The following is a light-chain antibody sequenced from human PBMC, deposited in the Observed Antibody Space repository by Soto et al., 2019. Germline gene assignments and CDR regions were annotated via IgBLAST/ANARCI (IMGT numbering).Light chain of an antibody. CDR3: HQYSNWPPWT. CDR2: RAS. V-gene: IGKV3-15*01. Sequence: TQSPGTLSLSPGERATLSCRASQSLNDNLAWYQQKPGQAPRLLIYRASTRATGVPARFSASGSGTEFTLTISSLQSEDSAVYYCHQYSNWPPWTFGPGTKVDI. CDR1: QSLNDN. J-gene: IGKJ1*01.